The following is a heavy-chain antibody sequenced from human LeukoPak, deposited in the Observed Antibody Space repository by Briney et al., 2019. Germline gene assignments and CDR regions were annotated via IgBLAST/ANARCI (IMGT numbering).Heavy chain of an antibody. CDR1: GGSISSGDYY. Sequence: SETLSLTCTVSGGSISSGDYYWSWIRQPPGKGLEWIGYIYYSGSTYYNPSLKSRVTISVDTSKNQFSLKLSSVTAADTAVYYCASADITGTLGYWGQGTLVTVSS. D-gene: IGHD1-7*01. CDR2: IYYSGST. CDR3: ASADITGTLGY. J-gene: IGHJ4*02. V-gene: IGHV4-30-4*01.